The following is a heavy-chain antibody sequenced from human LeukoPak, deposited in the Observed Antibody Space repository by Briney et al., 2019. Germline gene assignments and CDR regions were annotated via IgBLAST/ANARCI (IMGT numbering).Heavy chain of an antibody. J-gene: IGHJ4*02. CDR2: INPNSGGT. CDR1: RYTFTGYY. V-gene: IGHV1-2*02. Sequence: ASVKVSCKASRYTFTGYYMHWVRQAPGQGLEWMGWINPNSGGTNYAQKFQGRVTMTRDTSISTAYMELSRLRSDDTAVYYCARVVYVLRFLEWLPDYWGQGTLVTVSS. D-gene: IGHD3-3*01. CDR3: ARVVYVLRFLEWLPDY.